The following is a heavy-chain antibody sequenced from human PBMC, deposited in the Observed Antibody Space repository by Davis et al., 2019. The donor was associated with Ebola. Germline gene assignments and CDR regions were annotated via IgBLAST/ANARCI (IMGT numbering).Heavy chain of an antibody. Sequence: PSETLSLTCTVSGGSVSSGSYYWSWIRQHPGKGLEWIGYIYYSGSTYYNPSLKSRVTISVDTSKNQFSLKLSSVTAADTAVYYCARDLVDSSSSEWYYGMDVWGKGTTVTVSS. CDR3: ARDLVDSSSSEWYYGMDV. J-gene: IGHJ6*04. CDR2: IYYSGST. V-gene: IGHV4-31*03. D-gene: IGHD6-6*01. CDR1: GGSVSSGSYY.